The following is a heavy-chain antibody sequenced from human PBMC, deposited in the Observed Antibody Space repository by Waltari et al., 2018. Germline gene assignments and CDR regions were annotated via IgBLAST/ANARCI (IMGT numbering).Heavy chain of an antibody. CDR3: ARAGLLGAFDV. Sequence: EVQLVESGGGLVQPGGSLRLSCAASGFTCSRSWIHWVRQFPGKGLMWVSRIKNDGSSTVYADSVKGRFTISRDDAKNTVSLQMNNLSAEDTALYYCARAGLLGAFDVWGQGTMVTVSS. V-gene: IGHV3-74*03. CDR1: GFTCSRSW. CDR2: IKNDGSST. D-gene: IGHD2-15*01. J-gene: IGHJ3*01.